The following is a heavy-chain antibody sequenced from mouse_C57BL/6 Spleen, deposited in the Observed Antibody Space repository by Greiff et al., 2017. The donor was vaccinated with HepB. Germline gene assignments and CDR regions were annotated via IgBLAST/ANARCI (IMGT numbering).Heavy chain of an antibody. CDR1: GFNIKDYY. J-gene: IGHJ3*01. Sequence: EVQLQQSGAELVKPGASVKLSCTASGFNIKDYYMHWVKQRPEQGLEWIGRIDPEDGKTKYAQKFQGKATKTADTSSNTAYLQLSSLTSEDTAVYYGASEIYYAFAYWGQGTLVTVSA. CDR3: ASEIYYAFAY. V-gene: IGHV14-2*01. D-gene: IGHD2-1*01. CDR2: IDPEDGKT.